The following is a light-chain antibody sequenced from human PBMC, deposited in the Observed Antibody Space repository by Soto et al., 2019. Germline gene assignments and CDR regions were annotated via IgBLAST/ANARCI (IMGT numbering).Light chain of an antibody. CDR2: EVS. CDR1: SSDIGAYDY. V-gene: IGLV2-14*01. J-gene: IGLJ1*01. CDR3: SSFRSGTTL. Sequence: QSALTQPASVSGSPGQSITISCTGTSSDIGAYDYVSWYHQHPGKAPKLMIYEVSNRPSGVSDRFSGSKSGNTASLTISGLQAEDEADYYCSSFRSGTTLFGTGTKLTVL.